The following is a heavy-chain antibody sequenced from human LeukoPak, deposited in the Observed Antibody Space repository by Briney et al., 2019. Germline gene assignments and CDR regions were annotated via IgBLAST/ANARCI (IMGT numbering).Heavy chain of an antibody. J-gene: IGHJ4*02. Sequence: SETLSLTCAVYGGSFSGYYWSWIRQPPGKGLEWIGEINHSGSTNYNPSLKSRVTISVDTSKNQFSLKLSSVTAADTAVYYCASRRYSGYFLHYWGQGTLVTVPS. D-gene: IGHD5-12*01. CDR3: ASRRYSGYFLHY. CDR2: INHSGST. CDR1: GGSFSGYY. V-gene: IGHV4-34*01.